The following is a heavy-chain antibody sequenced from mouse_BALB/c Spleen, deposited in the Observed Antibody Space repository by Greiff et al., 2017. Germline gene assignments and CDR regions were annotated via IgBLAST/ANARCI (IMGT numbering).Heavy chain of an antibody. V-gene: IGHV1-63*02. J-gene: IGHJ4*01. CDR2: IYPGGGYT. CDR1: GYTFTNYW. CDR3: ARSLEAMDY. Sequence: QVQLQQSGAELVRPGTSVKISCKASGYTFTNYWLGWVKQRPGHGLEWIGDIYPGGGYTNYNEKFKGKAALTADTSSSTAYMQLSSLTSEDSAVYFCARSLEAMDYWGQGTSVTVSS.